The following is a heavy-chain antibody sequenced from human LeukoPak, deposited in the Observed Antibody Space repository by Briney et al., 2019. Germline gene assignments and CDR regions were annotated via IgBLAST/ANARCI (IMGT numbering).Heavy chain of an antibody. Sequence: PGGSLSLSRAASGFTFSSYAMSWVRQAPGKGLEWVSAISGSGGSTYYADSVKGRFTISRDNSKNTLYLQMNSLRAEDTAVYYCAKDWPYCGGDCYVDYWGQGTLVTVSS. J-gene: IGHJ4*02. CDR1: GFTFSSYA. V-gene: IGHV3-23*01. CDR2: ISGSGGST. CDR3: AKDWPYCGGDCYVDY. D-gene: IGHD2-21*01.